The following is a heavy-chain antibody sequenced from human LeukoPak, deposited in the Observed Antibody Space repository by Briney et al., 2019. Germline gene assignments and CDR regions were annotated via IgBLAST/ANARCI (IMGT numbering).Heavy chain of an antibody. CDR1: GGSFSGYY. D-gene: IGHD3-9*01. CDR2: INHSGST. CDR3: AITYYDILTGLNWFDP. V-gene: IGHV4-34*01. J-gene: IGHJ5*02. Sequence: PSETLSLTCAVYGGSFSGYYWSWIRQPPGKGLEWIGEINHSGSTNYNPSLKSRVTISVDTSKNQFSLKLSSVTAADTAVYYCAITYYDILTGLNWFDPWGQGTLVTVSS.